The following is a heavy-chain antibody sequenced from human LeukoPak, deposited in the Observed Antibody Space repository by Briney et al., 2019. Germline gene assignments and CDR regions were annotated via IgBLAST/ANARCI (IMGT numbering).Heavy chain of an antibody. Sequence: KSSETLSLTCTVSGGYIGSSSWSWIRQPPGRGLEWIGYVFDTGNTNYNPSLKSRVTISVDTSKNLFSLNLNSVTAADTAVYYCARMGYTSSWDHWGQGTLVTVSS. CDR1: GGYIGSSS. J-gene: IGHJ4*02. CDR3: ARMGYTSSWDH. CDR2: VFDTGNT. V-gene: IGHV4-59*01. D-gene: IGHD6-13*01.